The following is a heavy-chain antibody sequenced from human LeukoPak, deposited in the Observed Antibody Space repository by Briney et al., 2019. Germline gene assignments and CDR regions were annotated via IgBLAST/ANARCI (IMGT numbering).Heavy chain of an antibody. Sequence: ASVEVSCKASGYTFSRYYMHWVRQAPGQGLEWMGIINPSGDTTDYAQKFQGRVTMTRDTSTSTVYMELNSLRSEDTAVYYCARSASGYCYYFDYWGQGTLVSVSS. CDR3: ARSASGYCYYFDY. V-gene: IGHV1-46*01. CDR1: GYTFSRYY. J-gene: IGHJ4*02. CDR2: INPSGDTT. D-gene: IGHD3-22*01.